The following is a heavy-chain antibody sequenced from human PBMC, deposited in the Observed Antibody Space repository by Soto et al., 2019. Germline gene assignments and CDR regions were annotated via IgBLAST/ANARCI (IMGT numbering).Heavy chain of an antibody. CDR2: MNPNSGNT. CDR1: GYTFTGYY. Sequence: ASVKVSCKASGYTFTGYYMHWVRQATGRGLERKGWMNPNSGNTGYVQKFQGRITMNTNKSMSTAYMELSSLRSEDTAVYYCASIAARPDNYYYYMDVWGKGTTVTVSS. J-gene: IGHJ6*03. D-gene: IGHD6-6*01. CDR3: ASIAARPDNYYYYMDV. V-gene: IGHV1-8*02.